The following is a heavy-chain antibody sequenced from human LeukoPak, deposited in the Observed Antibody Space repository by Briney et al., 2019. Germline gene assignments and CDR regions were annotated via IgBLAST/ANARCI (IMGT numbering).Heavy chain of an antibody. J-gene: IGHJ4*02. CDR1: GGTFSSYA. D-gene: IGHD6-13*01. CDR3: ARDQSSSWFFDY. V-gene: IGHV1-69*13. CDR2: IVPIFGTA. Sequence: SVKVSCKASGGTFSSYATSWVRQAPGQGLEWMGGIVPIFGTANYAQKFQGRVTITADESTSTAYMELSSLRSEDTAVYYCARDQSSSWFFDYWGQGTLVTVSS.